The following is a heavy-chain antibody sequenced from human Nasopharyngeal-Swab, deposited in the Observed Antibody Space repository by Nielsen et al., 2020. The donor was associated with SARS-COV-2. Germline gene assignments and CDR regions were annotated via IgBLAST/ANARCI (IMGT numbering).Heavy chain of an antibody. CDR2: ISAYNGNT. V-gene: IGHV1-18*01. Sequence: ASVKVSCKASGYTFTSYGISWVRQAPGQGPEWMGWISAYNGNTNYAQKLQGRVTMTTDTSTSTAYMELRSLRSDDTAVYYCARDRTGVIISYYYYYGMDVWGQGTTVTVSS. J-gene: IGHJ6*02. CDR1: GYTFTSYG. CDR3: ARDRTGVIISYYYYYGMDV. D-gene: IGHD3-10*01.